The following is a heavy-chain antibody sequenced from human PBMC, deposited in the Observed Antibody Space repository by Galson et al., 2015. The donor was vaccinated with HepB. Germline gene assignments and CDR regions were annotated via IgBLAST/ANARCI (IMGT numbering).Heavy chain of an antibody. J-gene: IGHJ3*02. CDR1: GFTFSSYG. V-gene: IGHV3-30*18. CDR2: ISYDGSNK. Sequence: SLRLSCAASGFTFSSYGMHWVRQAPGKGLEWVAVISYDGSNKYYADSVKGRFTISRDNSKNTLYLQMNSLRAEDTAVYYCAKDGALMVYAILGAFDIWGQGTMVTVSS. CDR3: AKDGALMVYAILGAFDI. D-gene: IGHD2-8*01.